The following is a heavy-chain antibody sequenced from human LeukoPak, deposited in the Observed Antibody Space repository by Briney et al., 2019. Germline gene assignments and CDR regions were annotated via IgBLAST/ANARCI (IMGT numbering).Heavy chain of an antibody. J-gene: IGHJ4*02. CDR2: ISAYNGIT. D-gene: IGHD6-13*01. Sequence: GASVKVSCKASGYTFTSHGISWVRQAPGQGLEWVGWISAYNGITDYAQQVQGRVTMTTDTSTRTAYMELRNLRSDDTAVYYCALQYSSSYFDYWGQGTLVTVSS. V-gene: IGHV1-18*01. CDR3: ALQYSSSYFDY. CDR1: GYTFTSHG.